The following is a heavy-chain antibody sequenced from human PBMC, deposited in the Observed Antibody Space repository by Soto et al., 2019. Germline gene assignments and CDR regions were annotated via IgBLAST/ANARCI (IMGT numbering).Heavy chain of an antibody. CDR3: TSSSERGY. V-gene: IGHV3-23*01. D-gene: IGHD2-15*01. CDR2: ISGSGGST. Sequence: GGSLRLSCAASGFTFSSYAMSWVRQAPGKGLEWVSAISGSGGSTYYAGSVKGRFTISRDNSKNTLYLQMSSLGSEDTAVYYCTSSSERGYWGQGTLVTVSS. J-gene: IGHJ4*02. CDR1: GFTFSSYA.